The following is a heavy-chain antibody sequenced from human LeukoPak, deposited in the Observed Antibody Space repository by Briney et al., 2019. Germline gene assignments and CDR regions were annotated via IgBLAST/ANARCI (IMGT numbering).Heavy chain of an antibody. J-gene: IGHJ4*02. Sequence: PGGSLRLSCAASGFTFSSYAMHWVRQAPGKGLEWVAVISYDGSNKYYADSVKGRFTISRDNSKNTLYLQMNSLRAEDTAVYYCARDLSSSPIIMDLPHYWGQGTLVTVSS. CDR2: ISYDGSNK. D-gene: IGHD3-10*01. CDR1: GFTFSSYA. V-gene: IGHV3-30-3*01. CDR3: ARDLSSSPIIMDLPHY.